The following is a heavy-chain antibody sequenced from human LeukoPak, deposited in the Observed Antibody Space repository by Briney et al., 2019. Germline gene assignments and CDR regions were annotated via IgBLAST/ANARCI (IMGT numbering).Heavy chain of an antibody. J-gene: IGHJ4*01. D-gene: IGHD3-10*01. CDR3: ARVSRGNVYYYGSADY. Sequence: GGSLRLSCAASGFTFSSYWMSWVRQAPGKGLEWVSRINSDGSSTSYADSVKGRFTISRDNAKNTLYLQMNSLRAEDTAVYYCARVSRGNVYYYGSADYWGHGTLVTVSS. CDR2: INSDGSST. V-gene: IGHV3-74*01. CDR1: GFTFSSYW.